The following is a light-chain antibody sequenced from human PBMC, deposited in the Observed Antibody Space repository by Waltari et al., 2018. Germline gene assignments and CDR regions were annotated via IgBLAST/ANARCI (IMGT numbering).Light chain of an antibody. Sequence: SYVVTQSPSVSVATGETARITCGGDTIGSKRVHWYQQRPGQAPVLVISYDSDRPPGIPGGFSGSNSGNTATLAISWVEAEDEADYYCLVWHSTIDHQGVFGGGTKLTVL. CDR1: TIGSKR. CDR2: YDS. CDR3: LVWHSTIDHQGV. V-gene: IGLV3-21*04. J-gene: IGLJ2*01.